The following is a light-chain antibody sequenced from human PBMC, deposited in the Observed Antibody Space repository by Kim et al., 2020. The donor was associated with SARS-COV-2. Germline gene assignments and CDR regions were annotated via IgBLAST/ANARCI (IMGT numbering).Light chain of an antibody. CDR2: AAS. CDR1: QGVSNS. J-gene: IGKJ3*01. CDR3: QQYYSTPLA. V-gene: IGKV1-NL1*01. Sequence: DIQMTQSPSSLSASVGDRVTITCRTSQGVSNSLAWYQQKPGKAPKLLLYAASRLQSGVPSRFSGSGSGTDYTLTISSLQPDDFATYFCQQYYSTPLAFGPGTKVDIK.